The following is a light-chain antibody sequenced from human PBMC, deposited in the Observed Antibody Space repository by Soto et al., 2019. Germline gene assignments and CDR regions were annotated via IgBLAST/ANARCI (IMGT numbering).Light chain of an antibody. CDR2: DAS. CDR3: QQLNSYPIT. V-gene: IGKV1-9*01. Sequence: DIQLTQSPSFLSASVGDRVTITCRASQGLSSDLAWYQQKPGKPPKLLIYDASTLQSGVPSRLSGSGSGTEFTLTISSLQPEDFATYYCQQLNSYPITFGQGTRLEMK. CDR1: QGLSSD. J-gene: IGKJ5*01.